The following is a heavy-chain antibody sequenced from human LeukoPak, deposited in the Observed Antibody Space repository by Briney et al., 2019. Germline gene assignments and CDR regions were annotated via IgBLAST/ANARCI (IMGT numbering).Heavy chain of an antibody. CDR3: ARGHGGSFDY. D-gene: IGHD1-26*01. CDR1: GFTFSSYE. J-gene: IGHJ4*02. CDR2: ISSSGSTI. Sequence: AESLRLSCAASGFTFSSYEMNWVRQAPGKGLEWVSYISSSGSTIYYADSVKGRFTISRDNAKISLYLQINSLRAEDTAVYYCARGHGGSFDYWGQGTLVTVSS. V-gene: IGHV3-48*03.